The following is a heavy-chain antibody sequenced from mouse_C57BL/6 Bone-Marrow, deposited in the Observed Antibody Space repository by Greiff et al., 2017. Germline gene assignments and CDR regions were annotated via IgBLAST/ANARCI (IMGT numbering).Heavy chain of an antibody. J-gene: IGHJ3*01. CDR2: IDPSDSYT. Sequence: QVQLQQPGAELVMPGASVKLSCKASGYTFTSYWMHWVKQRPGQGLEWIGEIDPSDSYTNYNQKFKGKSTLTVDKSSSTAYMQLSSLTSEDSAVYYCARGYYGYDFWFADWGKGTLVTVSA. D-gene: IGHD2-2*01. CDR1: GYTFTSYW. V-gene: IGHV1-69*01. CDR3: ARGYYGYDFWFAD.